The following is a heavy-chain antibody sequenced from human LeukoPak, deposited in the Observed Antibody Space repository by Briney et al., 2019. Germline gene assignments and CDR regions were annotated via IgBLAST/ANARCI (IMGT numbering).Heavy chain of an antibody. CDR1: GFTFSDYY. J-gene: IGHJ4*02. CDR3: ARVGGTASSTTYFDY. D-gene: IGHD5-18*01. V-gene: IGHV3-11*01. CDR2: ISSSGSTI. Sequence: GGSLRLSSAASGFTFSDYYMSWIRQAPGKGLEWVSYISSSGSTIYYADSVKGRFTISRDNAKNSLYLQMNSLRAEDTAVYYCARVGGTASSTTYFDYWGQGTLVTVSS.